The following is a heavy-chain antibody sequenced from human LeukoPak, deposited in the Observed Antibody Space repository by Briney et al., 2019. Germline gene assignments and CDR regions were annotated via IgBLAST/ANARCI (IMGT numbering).Heavy chain of an antibody. Sequence: GGSLRLSCAASGFTFSNYWMHWVRQAPGKGLVWVSRIKGDGSHTIYADSVKGRFAISRDNAKNTLYLQMKSLRAEDTAVYYCVRDWDHFDFDSWGQGTLVTVSS. J-gene: IGHJ5*01. D-gene: IGHD3-9*01. CDR3: VRDWDHFDFDS. V-gene: IGHV3-74*01. CDR1: GFTFSNYW. CDR2: IKGDGSHT.